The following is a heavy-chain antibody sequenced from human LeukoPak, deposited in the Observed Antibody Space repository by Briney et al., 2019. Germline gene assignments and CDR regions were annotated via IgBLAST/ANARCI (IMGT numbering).Heavy chain of an antibody. D-gene: IGHD3-10*01. J-gene: IGHJ4*02. CDR2: IYPGDSDT. Sequence: GEALKISCKGSGYSLTSYWIGWVRQMPGKGLEWVGIIYPGDSDTRYSPSFQGQVTISADKSISTAYLQWSSLKASDTAMYYCARQLTMVRGPPGYWGQGTVVTVSS. CDR3: ARQLTMVRGPPGY. CDR1: GYSLTSYW. V-gene: IGHV5-51*01.